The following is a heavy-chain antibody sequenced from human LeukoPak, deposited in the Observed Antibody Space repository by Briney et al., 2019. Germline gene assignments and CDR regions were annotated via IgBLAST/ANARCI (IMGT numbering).Heavy chain of an antibody. D-gene: IGHD6-19*01. CDR3: AKELREQWLVREGNYYGMDV. Sequence: GRSLRLSCAATGLTFSSHGMHWVRQAPGKGLYRAAVISYDGSNKYHADSVKGRFTTSRDNSKNTLYLQMNSLRAEDTAVYYCAKELREQWLVREGNYYGMDVWGKGTTVTVSS. CDR1: GLTFSSHG. CDR2: ISYDGSNK. J-gene: IGHJ6*04. V-gene: IGHV3-30*18.